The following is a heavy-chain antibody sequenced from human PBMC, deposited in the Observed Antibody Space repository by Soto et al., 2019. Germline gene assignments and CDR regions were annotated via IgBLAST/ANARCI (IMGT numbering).Heavy chain of an antibody. CDR1: GGSISSGGYY. D-gene: IGHD6-13*01. Sequence: SETLSLTCTVSGGSISSGGYYWSWIRQHPGKGLEWIGYIYYSGSTYYNPSLKSRVTISVDTSKNQFSLKLSSVTAADTAVYYCARVGSSSWSVPYYFDYWGQGTLVTVSS. V-gene: IGHV4-31*03. CDR2: IYYSGST. CDR3: ARVGSSSWSVPYYFDY. J-gene: IGHJ4*02.